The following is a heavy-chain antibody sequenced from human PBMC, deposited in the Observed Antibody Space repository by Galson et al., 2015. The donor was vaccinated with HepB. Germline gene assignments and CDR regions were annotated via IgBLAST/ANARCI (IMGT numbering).Heavy chain of an antibody. CDR1: GFSFSNYG. CDR3: AKDHIVLVRTHYFDY. D-gene: IGHD2-8*02. J-gene: IGHJ4*02. V-gene: IGHV3-23*01. CDR2: ISGSGGST. Sequence: SLRLSCAASGFSFSNYGMNWVRQAPGKGLEWVSVISGSGGSTYYADSVKGRFTVSRDNSKYTLYLQMNRLRAEDTAVYYCAKDHIVLVRTHYFDYWGQGTLVTVSS.